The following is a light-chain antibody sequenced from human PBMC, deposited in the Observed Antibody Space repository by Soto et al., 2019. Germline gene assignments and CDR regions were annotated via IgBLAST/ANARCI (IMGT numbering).Light chain of an antibody. CDR3: SSYTTSNTRQIV. V-gene: IGLV2-14*03. Sequence: QSVLTQPASVSGSPGQSITISHTGTSSDVGGYNYVSWYQHHPGKAPKLMIYDVSNRPSGVSNRFSGSKSGNTASLTISGLQPEDEADYYCSSYTTSNTRQIVFGTGTKVTVL. CDR2: DVS. J-gene: IGLJ1*01. CDR1: SSDVGGYNY.